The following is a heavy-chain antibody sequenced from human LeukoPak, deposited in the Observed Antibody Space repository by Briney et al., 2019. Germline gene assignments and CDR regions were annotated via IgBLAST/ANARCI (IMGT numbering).Heavy chain of an antibody. V-gene: IGHV4-61*08. J-gene: IGHJ4*02. CDR1: GGSISSGGYY. CDR3: ARARYYYTY. CDR2: IYYNGNT. Sequence: PSETLSLTCAVSGGSISSGGYYWSWIRQHPGKGLEWIGYIYYNGNTNYNPSLKSRVTISIDTSKNQFSLKLSSVTAADTAVYYCARARYYYTYWGQGTLVTVSS.